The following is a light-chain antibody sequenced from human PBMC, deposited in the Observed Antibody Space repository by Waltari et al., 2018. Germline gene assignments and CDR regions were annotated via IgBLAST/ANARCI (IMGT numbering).Light chain of an antibody. CDR2: ASS. CDR1: QGVSTY. CDR3: QQYHTYPWT. J-gene: IGKJ1*01. V-gene: IGKV1-8*01. Sequence: AIRMTQSPASLSASTGDRVTISCRASQGVSTYLAWYQQKPGKAPSLLIYASSTLESGVPSKFSGSGSGTDFTLTISCLQSEDFATYYCQQYHTYPWTFGQGTQVEIK.